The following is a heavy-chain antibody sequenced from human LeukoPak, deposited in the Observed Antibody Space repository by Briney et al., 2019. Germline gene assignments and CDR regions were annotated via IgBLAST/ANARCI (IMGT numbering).Heavy chain of an antibody. Sequence: GSLRLSCAASGFTFSSYAMSWVRQAPGKGLEWIGEIYHSGSTNYNPSLKSRVTISVDKSKNQFSLKLSSVTAADTAVYYCASLYYYDSSGYYGADDAFDIWGQGTMVTVSS. CDR2: IYHSGST. CDR1: GFTFSSYAM. D-gene: IGHD3-22*01. J-gene: IGHJ3*02. V-gene: IGHV4-4*02. CDR3: ASLYYYDSSGYYGADDAFDI.